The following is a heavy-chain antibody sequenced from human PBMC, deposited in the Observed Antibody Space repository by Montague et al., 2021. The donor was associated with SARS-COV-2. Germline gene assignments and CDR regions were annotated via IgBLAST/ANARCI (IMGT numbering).Heavy chain of an antibody. J-gene: IGHJ3*02. CDR1: GFSIGSGDY. CDR2: IYHSGST. V-gene: IGHV4-38-2*02. Sequence: SETLSLTCTVSGFSIGSGDYCGWIRQHPGEGLEWIGGIYHSGSTYYNTSPQSRLTMSLDTSTNQLSLGLASVTAADTAVFYCGREQAGGLRNVFDIWGQGTTVTVSS. CDR3: GREQAGGLRNVFDI.